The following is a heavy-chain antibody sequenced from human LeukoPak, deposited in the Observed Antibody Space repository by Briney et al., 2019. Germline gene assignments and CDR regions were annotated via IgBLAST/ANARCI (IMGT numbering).Heavy chain of an antibody. J-gene: IGHJ2*01. CDR3: ARDRGYYDSSGPEADWYFDL. D-gene: IGHD3-22*01. V-gene: IGHV4-30-4*07. Sequence: SQTLSLTCAVSGGSISSGGYSWSWIRQPPGKGLEWIGYIYYSGSTNHNPSLKSRVTISVDTSKNQFSLKLSSVTAADTAVYYCARDRGYYDSSGPEADWYFDLWGRGTLVTVSS. CDR2: IYYSGST. CDR1: GGSISSGGYS.